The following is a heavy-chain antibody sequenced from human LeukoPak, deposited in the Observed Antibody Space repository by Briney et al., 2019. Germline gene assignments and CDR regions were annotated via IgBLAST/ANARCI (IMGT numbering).Heavy chain of an antibody. J-gene: IGHJ3*02. Sequence: GGSLRLSCAASGFTFSSYEMNWVRQAPGKGLEWVSYISSSSSTIYYADSVKGRFTISRDNAKNSLFLQMKSLRAEDTALYYCAKETYYYDSSSYDYGAFDIWGQGTMVTVSS. V-gene: IGHV3-48*03. CDR2: ISSSSSTI. CDR1: GFTFSSYE. D-gene: IGHD3-22*01. CDR3: AKETYYYDSSSYDYGAFDI.